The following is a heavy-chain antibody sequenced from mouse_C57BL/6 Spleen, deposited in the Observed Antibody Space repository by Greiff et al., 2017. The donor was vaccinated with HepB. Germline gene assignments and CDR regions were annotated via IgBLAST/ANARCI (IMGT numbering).Heavy chain of an antibody. J-gene: IGHJ4*01. CDR3: AKELPHYYAMDY. V-gene: IGHV5-17*01. CDR2: ISSGSSTI. D-gene: IGHD2-1*01. CDR1: GFTFSDYG. Sequence: EVQLVESGGGLVKPGGSLKLSCAASGFTFSDYGMHWVRQAPEKGLEWVAYISSGSSTIYYADTVKGRFTISRDNAKNTLFLQMTSLRSEDTAMYYCAKELPHYYAMDYWGQGTSVTVSS.